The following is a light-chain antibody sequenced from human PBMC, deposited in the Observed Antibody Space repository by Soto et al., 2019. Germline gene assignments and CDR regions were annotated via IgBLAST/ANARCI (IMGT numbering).Light chain of an antibody. CDR1: QSLTNSF. CDR3: LQHNDYPWT. CDR2: DTS. V-gene: IGKV3D-20*02. Sequence: LTQSPATLSLSPGERATLSCRASQSLTNSFIAWYQQRPGQAPRLLIYDTSSRASGIPDRFSGSGSGTEFTLTISSLQPEDFATYYCLQHNDYPWTFGQGTKVDIK. J-gene: IGKJ1*01.